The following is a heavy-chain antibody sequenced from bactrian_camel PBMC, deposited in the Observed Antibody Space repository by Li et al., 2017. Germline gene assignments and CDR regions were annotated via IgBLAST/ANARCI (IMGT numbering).Heavy chain of an antibody. J-gene: IGHJ4*01. CDR3: AAGSVIYVGRCPALGNDYNY. D-gene: IGHD2*01. CDR2: INSSGGRT. CDR1: YNHRGNC. V-gene: IGHV3S1*01. Sequence: HVQLVESGGGSVQAGGSLRLSCRYNHRGNCMGWFRQAPGKEREGVAAINSSGGRTYYRDSVKGRFTISQDNAKNTLYLQMNSLKPEDTAMYYCAAGSVIYVGRCPALGNDYNYWGQGTQVTVS.